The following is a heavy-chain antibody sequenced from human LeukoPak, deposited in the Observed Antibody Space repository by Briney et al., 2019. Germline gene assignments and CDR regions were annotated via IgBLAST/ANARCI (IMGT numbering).Heavy chain of an antibody. Sequence: SDTLSLTCTVSGDSVSSNIYYWSWIRQPPGKGLEWIGYIYFSGSTNYNPSLKSRVTVSLDTTKNQVSLKLSSVSAADTAVYYCASTGYCIGGSCYSNYFDHWGQGTLVTVSS. CDR2: IYFSGST. CDR1: GDSVSSNIYY. V-gene: IGHV4-61*01. D-gene: IGHD2-15*01. J-gene: IGHJ4*02. CDR3: ASTGYCIGGSCYSNYFDH.